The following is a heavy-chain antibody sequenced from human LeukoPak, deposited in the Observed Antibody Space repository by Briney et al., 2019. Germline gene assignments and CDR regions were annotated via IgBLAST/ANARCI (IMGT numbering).Heavy chain of an antibody. CDR1: GYSFTSYW. D-gene: IGHD3-10*01. J-gene: IGHJ4*02. Sequence: GESLKIPCKGSGYSFTSYWIGWVRQMPGKGLEWMGIIYPSDSDTTYSPSFEGQVTISADKSISTAYLQWSSLKASDTAMYYCARKLVRFFDYWGQGTLVTVSS. V-gene: IGHV5-51*01. CDR3: ARKLVRFFDY. CDR2: IYPSDSDT.